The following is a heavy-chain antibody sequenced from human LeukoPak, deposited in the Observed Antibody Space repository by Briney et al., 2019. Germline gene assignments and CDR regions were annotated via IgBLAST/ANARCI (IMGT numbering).Heavy chain of an antibody. CDR2: ISSSSSYI. V-gene: IGHV3-21*01. J-gene: IGHJ4*02. D-gene: IGHD3-10*01. Sequence: GGSLRLSCPASGFPFSSYSMNWVPQAPGKGLEWVSSISSSSSYIYYADSVKGRFTISRDNAKNSLYLQMNSLRAEDTAVYYCARDFFVRVLDYWGQGTLVTVSS. CDR3: ARDFFVRVLDY. CDR1: GFPFSSYS.